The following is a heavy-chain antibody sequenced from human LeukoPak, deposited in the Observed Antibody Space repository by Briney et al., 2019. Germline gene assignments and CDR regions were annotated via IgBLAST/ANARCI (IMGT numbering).Heavy chain of an antibody. Sequence: GGSLRLSCAASGSTFSSYSMNWLRQAPGKGLEWVSSISSSSSYIYYADSVKGRFTISRDNAKNSLYLQMNSLRDEDTAVYYCARDSSGYYWDFQHWGQGTLVTVSS. CDR3: ARDSSGYYWDFQH. V-gene: IGHV3-21*01. D-gene: IGHD3-22*01. CDR1: GSTFSSYS. CDR2: ISSSSSYI. J-gene: IGHJ1*01.